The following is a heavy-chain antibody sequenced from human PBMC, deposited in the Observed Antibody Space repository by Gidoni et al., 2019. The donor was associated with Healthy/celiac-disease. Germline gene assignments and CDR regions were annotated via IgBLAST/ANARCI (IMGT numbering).Heavy chain of an antibody. V-gene: IGHV2-5*02. D-gene: IGHD3-3*01. J-gene: IGHJ5*02. Sequence: QITLKESGPTLVKPTQTLTLTCTFSGFSRSTSGVGVGWIRQPPGKALEWLALIYWDDDKRYSPSLKSRLTITKNTSKNQVVLKMTNMNPVDTATYYWAHLSDFWSGGGGWFDPWGQGTLVTVSS. CDR3: AHLSDFWSGGGGWFDP. CDR2: IYWDDDK. CDR1: GFSRSTSGVG.